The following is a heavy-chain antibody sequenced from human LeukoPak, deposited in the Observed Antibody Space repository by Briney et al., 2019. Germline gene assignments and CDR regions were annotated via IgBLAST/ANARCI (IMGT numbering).Heavy chain of an antibody. Sequence: GGSLRLSCAASGFTFSSYAMHWVRQAPGKGLEWVAVISYDGSNKYYADSVKGRFTISRDNSKNTLYLQMNSLRAEDTAVYYCAKDRSGSYYGDYWYWGQGTLVTVSS. J-gene: IGHJ4*02. CDR2: ISYDGSNK. CDR3: AKDRSGSYYGDYWY. CDR1: GFTFSSYA. D-gene: IGHD1-26*01. V-gene: IGHV3-30*04.